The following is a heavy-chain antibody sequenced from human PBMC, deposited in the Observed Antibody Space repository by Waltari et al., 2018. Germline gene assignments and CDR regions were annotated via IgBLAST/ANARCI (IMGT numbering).Heavy chain of an antibody. V-gene: IGHV1-69*15. CDR2: IIPMFGRT. D-gene: IGHD3-3*02. Sequence: QVQLVQSGAELKKPGSSWKVPRRASGGTLGRYASGGVRQAPGQGLDRMGRIIPMFGRTNYPQKFQDRVKITADESTSVAYMELSGLRFEDTAVYFCARGGGREGSFSFHMDVWGKGTTVTISS. CDR1: GGTLGRYA. CDR3: ARGGGREGSFSFHMDV. J-gene: IGHJ6*03.